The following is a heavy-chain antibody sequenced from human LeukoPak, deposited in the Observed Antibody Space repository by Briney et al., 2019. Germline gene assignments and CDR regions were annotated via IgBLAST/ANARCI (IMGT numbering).Heavy chain of an antibody. J-gene: IGHJ4*02. CDR3: AKDGAGYCSGGSCYPLDY. V-gene: IGHV3-30*18. D-gene: IGHD2-15*01. CDR2: ISYDGSNK. Sequence: PGRSLRLSCAASGFTFSSYGMHWVRQAPGKGLEWVAVISYDGSNKYYADSVKGRFTISRDNSENTLYLQMNSLRAEDTAVYYCAKDGAGYCSGGSCYPLDYWGQGTLVTVSS. CDR1: GFTFSSYG.